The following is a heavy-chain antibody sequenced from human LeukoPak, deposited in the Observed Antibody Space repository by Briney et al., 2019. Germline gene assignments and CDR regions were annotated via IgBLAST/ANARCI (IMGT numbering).Heavy chain of an antibody. D-gene: IGHD2-15*01. CDR1: GGSFSGYY. V-gene: IGHV4-31*11. J-gene: IGHJ4*02. CDR2: IYYSGST. Sequence: SETLSLTCAVYGGSFSGYYWSWIRQHPGKGLEWIGYIYYSGSTYYNPSLKSRVTISVDTSKNQFSLKLSSVTAADTAVYYCARIGSGSGVDYWGQGTLVTVSS. CDR3: ARIGSGSGVDY.